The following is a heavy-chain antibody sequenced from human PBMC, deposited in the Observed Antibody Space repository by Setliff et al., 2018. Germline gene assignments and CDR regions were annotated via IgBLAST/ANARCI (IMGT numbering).Heavy chain of an antibody. CDR3: ARGRMRGGCSGPSCTYDPFDI. Sequence: KPSETLSLTCTVSGGSISSRSYYWGWIRQPPGKGLEWIGSIYHSGSSYYNPSLRSRVTISVDTSKNQFSLILRSVTAADTAVYYCARGRMRGGCSGPSCTYDPFDIWGQGTPVTVSS. V-gene: IGHV4-39*07. CDR1: GGSISSRSYY. D-gene: IGHD2-2*01. CDR2: IYHSGSS. J-gene: IGHJ3*02.